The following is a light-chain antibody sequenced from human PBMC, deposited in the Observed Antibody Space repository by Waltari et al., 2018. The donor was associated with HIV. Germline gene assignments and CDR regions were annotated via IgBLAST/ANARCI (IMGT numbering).Light chain of an antibody. V-gene: IGLV3-25*03. CDR1: SLPKQY. CDR3: QSADSSGTYWV. Sequence: SYELTQPPSVSVSPGQTARITCSGDSLPKQYAYWYQQKPGQAPVLVIYKDSERPSGIAERFSGSSSGTTATLIISGVQAEDEADYYCQSADSSGTYWVFGGGTKLTVL. CDR2: KDS. J-gene: IGLJ3*02.